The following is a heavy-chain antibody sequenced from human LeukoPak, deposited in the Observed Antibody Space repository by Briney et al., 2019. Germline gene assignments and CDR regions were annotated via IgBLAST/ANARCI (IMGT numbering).Heavy chain of an antibody. CDR1: GFTFTGYA. Sequence: GGSLRLSCAASGFTFTGYAMTWVRQAPRKGLEWVSAISGSGGGTYYADSVKGRFTISRDNSKNTLYLQMNSLRAEDTAVYYCAKDLRFGDSPGNRSDYWGQGTLVTVSS. D-gene: IGHD3-10*01. V-gene: IGHV3-23*01. CDR3: AKDLRFGDSPGNRSDY. CDR2: ISGSGGGT. J-gene: IGHJ4*02.